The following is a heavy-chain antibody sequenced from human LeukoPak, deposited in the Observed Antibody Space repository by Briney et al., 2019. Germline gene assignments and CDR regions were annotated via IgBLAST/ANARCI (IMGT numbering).Heavy chain of an antibody. CDR2: IRYDGSNK. J-gene: IGHJ6*03. Sequence: GGSLRLSCAASGFTFSSYGMHWVRQAPGKGLEWVAFIRYDGSNKYYADSVKGRFTISRDNSKNMLYLQMNSLRAEDTAVYYCAKDGYSYGWNYMDVWGKGTTVTISS. D-gene: IGHD5-18*01. CDR1: GFTFSSYG. CDR3: AKDGYSYGWNYMDV. V-gene: IGHV3-30*02.